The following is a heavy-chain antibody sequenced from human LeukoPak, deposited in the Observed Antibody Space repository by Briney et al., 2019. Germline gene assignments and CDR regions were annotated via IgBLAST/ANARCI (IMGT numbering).Heavy chain of an antibody. CDR3: AREGYCSSTSCYAEDTPFDY. CDR1: GGSISSYY. V-gene: IGHV4-4*07. J-gene: IGHJ4*02. Sequence: PSETLSLTCTVSGGSISSYYWSWIRQPAGKGLEWIGRIYTSGSTNYNPSLKSRVTMSVDTSKNQSSLKLSSMTAADTAGYCCAREGYCSSTSCYAEDTPFDYWGQGTLVTVSS. CDR2: IYTSGST. D-gene: IGHD2-2*01.